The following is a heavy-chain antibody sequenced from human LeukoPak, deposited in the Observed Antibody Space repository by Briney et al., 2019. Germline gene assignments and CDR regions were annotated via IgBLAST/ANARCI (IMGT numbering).Heavy chain of an antibody. Sequence: GGSLRLSCAASGFTFSSYSMNWVRQAPGKGLEWVSSISSSSSYIYYADSVKGRFTISRDNAKNSQYLQMNSLRAEDMALYYCAKGGYDLGNYMDVWGKGTTVTVSS. D-gene: IGHD5-12*01. CDR2: ISSSSSYI. CDR1: GFTFSSYS. V-gene: IGHV3-21*04. CDR3: AKGGYDLGNYMDV. J-gene: IGHJ6*03.